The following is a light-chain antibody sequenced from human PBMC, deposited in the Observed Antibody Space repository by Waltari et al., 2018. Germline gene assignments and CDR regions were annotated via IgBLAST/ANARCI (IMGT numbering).Light chain of an antibody. J-gene: IGKJ1*01. CDR1: QSLVHSDGKTY. Sequence: DIVMTQTPLSSLVTLGQPASISCRSSQSLVHSDGKTYLSWLQQRPGQPPRLLIYQISNRFSGVPDRFSGSGAGTDFTLKISRVEAEDVAIYYCLQTSQFTWTFGQGTKVEIE. V-gene: IGKV2-24*01. CDR3: LQTSQFTWT. CDR2: QIS.